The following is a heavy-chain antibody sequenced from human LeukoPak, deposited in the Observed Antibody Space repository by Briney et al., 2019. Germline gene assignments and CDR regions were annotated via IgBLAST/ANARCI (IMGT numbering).Heavy chain of an antibody. J-gene: IGHJ4*02. CDR3: AKGLYYYDSSGYSEFDF. D-gene: IGHD3-22*01. Sequence: GGSLRLSCAASGFTFDDYAMHWVRQAPGKGLEWVSLNWDGGSPQYADSVKGRFTISRDNSKNSLYLQMNSLRAEDSALYYCAKGLYYYDSSGYSEFDFWGQGTLVTVSS. V-gene: IGHV3-43D*03. CDR1: GFTFDDYA. CDR2: NWDGGSP.